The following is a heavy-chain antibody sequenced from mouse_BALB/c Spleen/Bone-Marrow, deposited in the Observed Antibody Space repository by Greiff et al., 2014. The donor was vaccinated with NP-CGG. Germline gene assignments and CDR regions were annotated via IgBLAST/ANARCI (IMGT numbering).Heavy chain of an antibody. Sequence: VQLQQPGPELVKPGASVKMSCKASGYTFTSYVMHWVKQKPGQGLEWIGNINPYNDGTKYNEKFKGKATLTSDKSSSTAFMELSSLTFEDSAVYYCARSLYGYDWYFDVWGAGTTVTVSS. CDR1: GYTFTSYV. D-gene: IGHD2-2*01. V-gene: IGHV1-14*01. CDR3: ARSLYGYDWYFDV. J-gene: IGHJ1*01. CDR2: INPYNDGT.